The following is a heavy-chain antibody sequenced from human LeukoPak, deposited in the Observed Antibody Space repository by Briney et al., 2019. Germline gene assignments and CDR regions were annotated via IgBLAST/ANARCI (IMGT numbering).Heavy chain of an antibody. CDR2: ITSSSSHI. Sequence: PGGSLRLSCAASGLIFNNYSMNWVRQAPGKGLEWISFITSSSSHIYYADSVKGRFTISRDNAKNSLYLQMNSLRVEDTAVYYCARGSPYGDYAFDIWGQGTMVTVSS. CDR1: GLIFNNYS. V-gene: IGHV3-21*05. J-gene: IGHJ3*02. CDR3: ARGSPYGDYAFDI. D-gene: IGHD4-17*01.